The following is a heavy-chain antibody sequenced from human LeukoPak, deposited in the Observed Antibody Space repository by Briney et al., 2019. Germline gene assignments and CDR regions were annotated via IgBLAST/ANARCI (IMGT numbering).Heavy chain of an antibody. CDR1: GGSFSGYY. D-gene: IGHD6-13*01. CDR3: ARGYSSSWYRRRNWFDP. Sequence: PSETLSLTCAVYGGSFSGYYWSWIRQPPGKGLEWIGEINHSGSTNYNPSLKSRVTISVDTSKNQFSLKLSSVTAADTAVYYCARGYSSSWYRRRNWFDPWGQGTLVTVSS. J-gene: IGHJ5*02. V-gene: IGHV4-34*01. CDR2: INHSGST.